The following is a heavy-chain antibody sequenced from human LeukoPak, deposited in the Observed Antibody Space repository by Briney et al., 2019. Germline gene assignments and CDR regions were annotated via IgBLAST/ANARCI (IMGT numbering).Heavy chain of an antibody. D-gene: IGHD3-3*01. CDR2: IYYSGST. J-gene: IGHJ4*02. V-gene: IGHV4-61*01. CDR1: GGSISSSSYY. Sequence: SETLSLTCTVSGGSISSSSYYWSWIRQPPGQGLEWIGYIYYSGSTNYNPSLKSRVTISVDTSKNQFSLKLSSVTAADTAVYYCARVPIRFYFDYWGQGTLVTVSS. CDR3: ARVPIRFYFDY.